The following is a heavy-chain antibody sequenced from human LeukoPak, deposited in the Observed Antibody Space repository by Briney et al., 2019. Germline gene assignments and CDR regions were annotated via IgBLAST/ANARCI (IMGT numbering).Heavy chain of an antibody. CDR1: GYSISSGYY. J-gene: IGHJ6*03. D-gene: IGHD3-10*01. CDR3: ARSTRGSYYNYYYYYMDV. V-gene: IGHV4-38-2*02. CDR2: IYHSGST. Sequence: SETLSLTCTVSGYSISSGYYWGWIRQPPGKGLEWIGSIYHSGSTNYNPSLKSRVTISVDTSKNQFSLKLSSVTAADTAVYYCARSTRGSYYNYYYYYMDVWGKGTTVTISS.